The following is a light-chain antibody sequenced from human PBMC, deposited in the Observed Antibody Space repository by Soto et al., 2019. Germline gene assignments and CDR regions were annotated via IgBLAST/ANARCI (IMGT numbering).Light chain of an antibody. CDR2: GAS. V-gene: IGKV3-15*01. J-gene: IGKJ4*01. CDR3: QQYSQWPLT. Sequence: EIVMTQSPATLSVSPGERATLSCRASQSVTSNLAWYQQKPGQAPRLLMYGASTRATGIPARFGGSGSATEFTLTISSLQLEDFAVYYCQQYSQWPLTFGGGTKVDI. CDR1: QSVTSN.